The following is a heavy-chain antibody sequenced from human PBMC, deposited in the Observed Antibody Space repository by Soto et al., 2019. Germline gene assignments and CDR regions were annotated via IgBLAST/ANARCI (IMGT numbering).Heavy chain of an antibody. CDR3: AKNRGFFSTGTCYVFCG. V-gene: IGHV1-46*01. D-gene: IGHD2-2*01. Sequence: ASVKVSCKASGYTFTSYDIHWVRQAPGQGLEWMGIIYPRGGSASYAQTFQGRVSMSSDTSTSTVYMELSSIKSGDSAVYYCAKNRGFFSTGTCYVFCGWGQGATVTVSS. CDR2: IYPRGGSA. J-gene: IGHJ4*02. CDR1: GYTFTSYD.